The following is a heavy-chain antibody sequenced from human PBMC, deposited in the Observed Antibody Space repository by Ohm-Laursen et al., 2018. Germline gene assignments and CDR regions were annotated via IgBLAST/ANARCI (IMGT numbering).Heavy chain of an antibody. J-gene: IGHJ6*02. CDR3: ARMGLSYYYYGMDV. CDR2: INTGGGST. Sequence: ASVKVSCKVSGYTFTNYYMHWVRQAPGQGLEWMGIINTGGGSTSHAQKFQGRVTMTRNTSISTAYMELSSLRSEDTAVYYCARMGLSYYYYGMDVWGQGTTVTVSS. V-gene: IGHV1-46*01. D-gene: IGHD2/OR15-2a*01. CDR1: GYTFTNYY.